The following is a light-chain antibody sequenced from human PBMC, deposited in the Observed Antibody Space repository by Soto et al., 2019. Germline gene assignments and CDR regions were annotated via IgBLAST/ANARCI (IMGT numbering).Light chain of an antibody. V-gene: IGKV1-39*01. CDR3: QQSHSTPLT. CDR2: SLY. J-gene: IGKJ4*01. Sequence: DIQITQSPSSLSASVGDRVTITCRASQNISNYLNWYQHKPGKAPKLLIYSLYDLQSGVPSMFSGSGSGTDFALTISSLQPEDFATYYCQQSHSTPLTFGGGTKVDIK. CDR1: QNISNY.